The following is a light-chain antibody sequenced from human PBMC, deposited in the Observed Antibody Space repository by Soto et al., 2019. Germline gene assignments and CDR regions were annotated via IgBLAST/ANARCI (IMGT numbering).Light chain of an antibody. CDR1: QSISRR. Sequence: EDRVTLTGRTSQSISRRLAWYQQKPGKAPKLLIYDASCLESGVPSRISGSGSGTEFTLTISSLQPDDFATYYCQQYNSYSTWTFGQGTKVEIK. V-gene: IGKV1-5*01. J-gene: IGKJ1*01. CDR2: DAS. CDR3: QQYNSYSTWT.